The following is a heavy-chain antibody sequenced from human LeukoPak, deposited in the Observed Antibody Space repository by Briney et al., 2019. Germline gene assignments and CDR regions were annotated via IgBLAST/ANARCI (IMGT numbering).Heavy chain of an antibody. CDR3: AKEGRGDWNYGNDYFDY. Sequence: GGPLRLSCAASGFTFSSYAMSWVRQAPGKGLEWVSAISGSGGSTYYADSVKGRFTISRDNSKNTLYLQMNSLRAEDTAVYYCAKEGRGDWNYGNDYFDYWGQGTLVTVSS. V-gene: IGHV3-23*01. CDR1: GFTFSSYA. D-gene: IGHD1-7*01. J-gene: IGHJ4*02. CDR2: ISGSGGST.